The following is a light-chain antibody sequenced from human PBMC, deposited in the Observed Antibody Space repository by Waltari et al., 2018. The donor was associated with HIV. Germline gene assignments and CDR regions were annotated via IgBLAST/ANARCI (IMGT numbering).Light chain of an antibody. CDR2: GAS. V-gene: IGKV3-20*01. Sequence: EIVLTQSPGTLSLSPGDRATLSCRASQTITRNFLAWYQQRPGQAPRLLIFGASTRATGIPDRFGGSGSGTDFTLTIGRLEPEDSAVYYCQQYGDSPITFGQGTRLEI. CDR3: QQYGDSPIT. J-gene: IGKJ5*01. CDR1: QTITRNF.